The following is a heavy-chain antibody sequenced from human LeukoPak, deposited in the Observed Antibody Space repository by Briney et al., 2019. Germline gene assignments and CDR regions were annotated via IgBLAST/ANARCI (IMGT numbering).Heavy chain of an antibody. D-gene: IGHD6-6*01. CDR3: TRDPRHFDS. Sequence: GRSLRLSCAASGFTFSSYGMHWVRQAPGKGLEWVAVISYDGSNKYYADSVKGRFTISRDNSKNTLYLQMSSLRVEDTAVYYCTRDPRHFDSCGQGTLVTVSS. V-gene: IGHV3-30*03. CDR2: ISYDGSNK. CDR1: GFTFSSYG. J-gene: IGHJ5*01.